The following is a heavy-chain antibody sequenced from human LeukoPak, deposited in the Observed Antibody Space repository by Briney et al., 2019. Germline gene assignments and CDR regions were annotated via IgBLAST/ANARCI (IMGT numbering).Heavy chain of an antibody. D-gene: IGHD3-10*01. J-gene: IGHJ6*03. CDR1: GYTFTSYD. CDR3: ARDRSVLREVNYYYYMDV. V-gene: IGHV1-8*01. CDR2: MNPNSGNT. Sequence: VASVKVSCKASGYTFTSYDINWVRQATGQGLEWMGWMNPNSGNTGYAQKFQGRVTMTRNTSISTAYMELSSLRSEDTAVYYCARDRSVLREVNYYYYMDVWGKGTTVTISS.